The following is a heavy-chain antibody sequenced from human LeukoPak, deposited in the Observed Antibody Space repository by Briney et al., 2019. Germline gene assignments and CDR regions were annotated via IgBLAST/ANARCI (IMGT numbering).Heavy chain of an antibody. D-gene: IGHD3-22*01. CDR3: ALTYYFDRRGYSYFDY. CDR2: IFSGDST. J-gene: IGHJ4*02. V-gene: IGHV3-53*01. Sequence: GGSLRLSCAVSGFIVDGNYMTWVRQVPGRGLEWVALIFSGDSTDYPDSVKGRFTISRDKSKNTLHLQMGSLRPEDTAMYYCALTYYFDRRGYSYFDYWGQGALVTVSS. CDR1: GFIVDGNY.